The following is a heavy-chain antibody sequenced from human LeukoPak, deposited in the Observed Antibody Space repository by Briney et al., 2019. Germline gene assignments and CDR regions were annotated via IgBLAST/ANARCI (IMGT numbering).Heavy chain of an antibody. CDR2: IGGSGANT. V-gene: IGHV3-23*01. CDR1: AFTFSTNA. CDR3: AKDGTSGTWDD. D-gene: IGHD1-1*01. Sequence: GGSLRLSCEASAFTFSTNAMSWVRQAPGKGLEWVSAIGGSGANTYYADSVKGRFTISRDNARHTLYLQMDSLRAEDTAVYFCAKDGTSGTWDDWGQGTLVTVSS. J-gene: IGHJ4*02.